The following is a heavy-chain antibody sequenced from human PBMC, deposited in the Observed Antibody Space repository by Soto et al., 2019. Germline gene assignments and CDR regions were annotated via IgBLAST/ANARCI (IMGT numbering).Heavy chain of an antibody. CDR3: ARVGGEIIIFGVFLPSRALYD. V-gene: IGHV1-69*01. Sequence: QVQLVQSGAEVKKTGSSVKVSCKASGGTFSSYAISWVRQAPGQGLEWMGGIIPILGTANYAQKLQGRVTITADESTSTAYMELRGLSSEDAAVYYCARVGGEIIIFGVFLPSRALYDWGQGRLVTDSS. J-gene: IGHJ4*02. D-gene: IGHD3-3*01. CDR1: GGTFSSYA. CDR2: IIPILGTA.